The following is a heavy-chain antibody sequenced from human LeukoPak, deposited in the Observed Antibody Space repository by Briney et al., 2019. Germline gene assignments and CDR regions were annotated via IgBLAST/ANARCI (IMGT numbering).Heavy chain of an antibody. D-gene: IGHD3-22*01. V-gene: IGHV4-39*01. CDR1: GGSISSSSYY. J-gene: IGHJ4*02. CDR2: IYYSGST. Sequence: PSETLSLTCTVSGGSISSSSYYWSWIRQPPGKGLEWIGSIYYSGSTYYNPSLKSRVTISVDTSKNQFSLKLSSVTAADTAVYYCARLALPDYYDSSGYSFDCWGQGTLVTVSS. CDR3: ARLALPDYYDSSGYSFDC.